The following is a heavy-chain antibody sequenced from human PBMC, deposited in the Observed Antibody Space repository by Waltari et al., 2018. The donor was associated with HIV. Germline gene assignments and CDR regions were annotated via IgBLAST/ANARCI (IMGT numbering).Heavy chain of an antibody. CDR3: TKGRRGALFGDE. V-gene: IGHV1-8*02. CDR2: MNPDNGDA. Sequence: QVQLVQSVAEITKPRASVRVSCKASGYSFIDFAIHWVRRAPGRGLEWVGWMNPDNGDAGYGHKFRGRFTLTRDTSTDTAYMEVDNLKTEDTAIYFCTKGRRGALFGDEWGQGTLVTVSS. CDR1: GYSFIDFA. J-gene: IGHJ4*02. D-gene: IGHD3-3*01.